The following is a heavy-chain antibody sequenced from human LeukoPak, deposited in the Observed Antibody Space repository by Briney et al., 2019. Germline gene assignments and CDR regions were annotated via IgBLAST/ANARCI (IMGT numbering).Heavy chain of an antibody. D-gene: IGHD2-2*03. V-gene: IGHV4-4*07. CDR3: ARIGYCSSTNCPAYFQH. J-gene: IGHJ1*01. Sequence: SETLSLTCTVSGGSISSYYWNWIRQPAGKGLEWIGHIYTSGSTNYNPSLKSRVTMSVDTSKNQFSLRLSSVTAADTAVYYCARIGYCSSTNCPAYFQHWGQGTLVTVSS. CDR1: GGSISSYY. CDR2: IYTSGST.